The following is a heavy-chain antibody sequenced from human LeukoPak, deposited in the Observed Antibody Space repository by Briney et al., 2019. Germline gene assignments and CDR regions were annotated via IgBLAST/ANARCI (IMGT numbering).Heavy chain of an antibody. CDR1: GGSISSSSYY. CDR2: IYYSGST. J-gene: IGHJ4*02. D-gene: IGHD6-19*01. Sequence: PSETLSLNCTVSGGSISSSSYYWGWIRQPPGKGLEWIGSIYYSGSTYYNPSLKSRVTISVDTSKNQFSLKLSSVTAADTAVYYCASQDYSSGWYYWGQGTLVTVSS. V-gene: IGHV4-39*01. CDR3: ASQDYSSGWYY.